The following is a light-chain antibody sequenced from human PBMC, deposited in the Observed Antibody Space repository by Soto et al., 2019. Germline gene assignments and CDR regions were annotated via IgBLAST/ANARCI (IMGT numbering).Light chain of an antibody. J-gene: IGLJ2*01. Sequence: QSVLTQPASVSGSPGQSITISCAGTMRDVGAYNLVSWYQQHPGRVPQLIIYEVRNRPSGISFRFSGSKSGNTASLTISGLQAEDEADYYCSSFTSKSTPIFGGGTKVTVL. CDR1: MRDVGAYNL. V-gene: IGLV2-14*01. CDR3: SSFTSKSTPI. CDR2: EVR.